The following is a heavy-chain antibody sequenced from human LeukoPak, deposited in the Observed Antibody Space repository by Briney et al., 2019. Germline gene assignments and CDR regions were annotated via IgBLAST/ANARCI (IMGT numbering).Heavy chain of an antibody. V-gene: IGHV3-23*01. CDR2: ISGSGGST. CDR1: GFTFSSYA. J-gene: IGHJ4*02. D-gene: IGHD2-2*01. CDR3: AKERCSSTSCYPDYNDY. Sequence: GGSLRLSCAACGFTFSSYAMSWVRQAPGKGLEWVSAISGSGGSTYYADSVRGRFTISRDNSKNTLYLQMNSLRAEDTAVYYCAKERCSSTSCYPDYNDYWGQGTLVTVSS.